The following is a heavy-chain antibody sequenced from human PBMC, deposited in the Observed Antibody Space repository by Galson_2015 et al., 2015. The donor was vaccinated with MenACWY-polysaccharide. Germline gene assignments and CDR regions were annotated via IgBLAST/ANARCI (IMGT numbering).Heavy chain of an antibody. D-gene: IGHD6-19*01. J-gene: IGHJ5*02. CDR2: IYYTGTT. CDR1: GGSISSYR. CDR3: AGLMAGSPFGWFDP. V-gene: IGHV4-59*01. Sequence: SETLSLTCTVYGGSISSYRWTWIRQPPGKGLEWIGYIYYTGTTKYNPSLTSRVTISVDTSKKYFSLKLSSVTAADTAVYSCAGLMAGSPFGWFDPWGQGTLVTVSS.